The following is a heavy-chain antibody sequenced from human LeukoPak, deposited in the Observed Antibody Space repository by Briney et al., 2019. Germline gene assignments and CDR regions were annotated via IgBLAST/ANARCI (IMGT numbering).Heavy chain of an antibody. CDR1: GVSINSHY. CDR3: ARVLQNYYHMDV. CDR2: VYDSGSA. J-gene: IGHJ6*03. D-gene: IGHD3-3*01. Sequence: SETLSLTCTVSGVSINSHYWSWIRQPPGKGLEWIGFVYDSGSANYKSSLKSRVTMTVDTSKNQFSLKLNSVSAADTAVYYCARVLQNYYHMDVWGKGTTVTVSS. V-gene: IGHV4-59*11.